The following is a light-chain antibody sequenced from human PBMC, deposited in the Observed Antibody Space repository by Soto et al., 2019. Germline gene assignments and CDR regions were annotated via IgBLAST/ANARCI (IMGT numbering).Light chain of an antibody. CDR2: VAS. V-gene: IGKV1-39*01. J-gene: IGKJ4*01. CDR3: KKSSSTNHN. Sequence: ITQSPSSLSACVGDRVTMTCRSSQSISSYLHCYQQKPGKAPKLLINVASTLQSGVPSMFSGSGSGKDLTTAINSMQPEDFETYYCKKSSSTNHNFGGGTNADIK. CDR1: QSISSY.